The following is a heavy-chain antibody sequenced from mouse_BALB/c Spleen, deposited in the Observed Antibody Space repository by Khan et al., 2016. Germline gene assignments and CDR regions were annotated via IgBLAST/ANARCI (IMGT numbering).Heavy chain of an antibody. V-gene: IGHV3-8*02. CDR1: GDSITSGY. Sequence: EVQLQESGPSLVKPSQTLSLTCSVTGDSITSGYWNWIRKFPGNKLEYMGYISYSGSTYYTPSLKSRISITRDTSKNQFYMQLTSVTTEDTATYXCATYDGYFFDNWGQGTTLTVSS. CDR2: ISYSGST. D-gene: IGHD2-3*01. CDR3: ATYDGYFFDN. J-gene: IGHJ2*01.